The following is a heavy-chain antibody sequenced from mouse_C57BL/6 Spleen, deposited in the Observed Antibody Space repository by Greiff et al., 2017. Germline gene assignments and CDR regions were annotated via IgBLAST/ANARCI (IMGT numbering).Heavy chain of an antibody. V-gene: IGHV5-4*01. D-gene: IGHD2-5*01. CDR3: AREGAYYSNGYAMDY. J-gene: IGHJ4*01. CDR1: GFTFSSYA. Sequence: EVHLVESGGGLVKPGGSLKLSCAASGFTFSSYAMSWVRQTPEKRLEWVATISDGGSYTYYPDNVKGRFTISRDNAKNNLYLQMSHLKSEDTAMYYCAREGAYYSNGYAMDYWGQGTSVTVSS. CDR2: ISDGGSYT.